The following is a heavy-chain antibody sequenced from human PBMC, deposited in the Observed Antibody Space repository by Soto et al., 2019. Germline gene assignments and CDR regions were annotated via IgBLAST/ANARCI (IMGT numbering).Heavy chain of an antibody. D-gene: IGHD2-21*02. CDR3: ARDTGAGDGGNFVFDY. V-gene: IGHV1-69*13. Sequence: SVKVSCKASGGTFSSYAISWVRQAPGQGLEWMGGIIPIFGTANYAQKFQGRVTVTADESTSTAYMELSSLRSEDTAVYYCARDTGAGDGGNFVFDYWGQGTLVTVSS. CDR2: IIPIFGTA. J-gene: IGHJ4*02. CDR1: GGTFSSYA.